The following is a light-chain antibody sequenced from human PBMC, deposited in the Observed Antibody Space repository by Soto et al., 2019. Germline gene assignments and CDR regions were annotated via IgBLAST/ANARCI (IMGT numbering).Light chain of an antibody. Sequence: QSALTQPPSASGSPGQSVAVSCTGTSSDIGNYNFVSWYQQHPGKAPKLMIYEVSKRPSGVPDRFSGSKSGNTAPLTVSGLQAEDEADYYCSSYAGSNTYVFGTGTKVTVL. CDR2: EVS. V-gene: IGLV2-8*01. CDR1: SSDIGNYNF. J-gene: IGLJ1*01. CDR3: SSYAGSNTYV.